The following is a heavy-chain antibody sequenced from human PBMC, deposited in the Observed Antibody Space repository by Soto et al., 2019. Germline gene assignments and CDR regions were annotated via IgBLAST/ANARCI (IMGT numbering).Heavy chain of an antibody. CDR3: ARAQWLSADYYYYGMDV. Sequence: PSETLSLTCAVYGGSFSGYYWSWIRQHPGKGLEWIGYIYYSGSTYYNPSLKSRVTISVDTSKNQFSLKLSSVTAADTAVYYCARAQWLSADYYYYGMDVWGQGTTVTVSS. D-gene: IGHD6-19*01. CDR2: IYYSGST. V-gene: IGHV4-31*11. CDR1: GGSFSGYY. J-gene: IGHJ6*02.